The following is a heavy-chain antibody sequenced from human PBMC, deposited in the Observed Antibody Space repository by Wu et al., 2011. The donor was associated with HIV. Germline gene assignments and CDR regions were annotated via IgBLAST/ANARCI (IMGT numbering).Heavy chain of an antibody. CDR3: ARPYCSGGNCLGFDY. V-gene: IGHV1-2*02. Sequence: QVQLVQSGAEVKKPGASVKVSCKASGYTLTGYYMHWVRQVPGQGLEWMGWINPNSGGTNYAQKFQGRVTMTRDTSISTAYMELSRLRPDDTAVYYCARPYCSGGNCLGFDYWAREPWSPSPQ. D-gene: IGHD2-15*01. CDR1: GYTLTGYY. J-gene: IGHJ4*02. CDR2: INPNSGGT.